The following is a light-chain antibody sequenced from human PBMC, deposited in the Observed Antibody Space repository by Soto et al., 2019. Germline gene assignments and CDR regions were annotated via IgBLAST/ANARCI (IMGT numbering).Light chain of an antibody. V-gene: IGKV4-1*01. CDR2: WAY. CDR3: QQYYSTPLT. Sequence: DIVMTQSPDSLAVSLGERATINCKSSQSVLYSSNNKNYLAWYQQKPGQPPKLLIYWAYTRESGVPDRFSGSGSGTDFTITISSMQAEDVAVYYCQQYYSTPLTFGGGTKMEIK. CDR1: QSVLYSSNNKNY. J-gene: IGKJ4*01.